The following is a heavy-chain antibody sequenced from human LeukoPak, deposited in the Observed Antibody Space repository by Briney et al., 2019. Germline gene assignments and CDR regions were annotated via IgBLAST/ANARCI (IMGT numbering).Heavy chain of an antibody. J-gene: IGHJ4*02. CDR1: GFTFSSYA. V-gene: IGHV3-30-3*01. CDR3: ARDRGDYYDSSGPLDY. CDR2: ISYDGSNK. Sequence: PGRSLRLSCAASGFTFSSYAMHWVRQAPGKGLEWVAVISYDGSNKYYADSVKGRFTISRDNSKNTLHLQMNSLRAEDTAVYYCARDRGDYYDSSGPLDYWGQGTLVTVSS. D-gene: IGHD3-22*01.